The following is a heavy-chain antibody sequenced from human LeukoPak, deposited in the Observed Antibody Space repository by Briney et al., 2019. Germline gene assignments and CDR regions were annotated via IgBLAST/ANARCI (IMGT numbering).Heavy chain of an antibody. CDR3: AKKFVGITVIAGDYFDY. Sequence: GGSLRLSCAVSGFTFTSYAMHWVRQAPGKGLEWVAVVSADGSKEYYADSVRGRFTISRDNSKNTVYLQMNSLRAEDTAVYYCAKKFVGITVIAGDYFDYWGQGTLVTVSS. CDR1: GFTFTSYA. CDR2: VSADGSKE. V-gene: IGHV3-30-3*02. J-gene: IGHJ4*02. D-gene: IGHD2-21*01.